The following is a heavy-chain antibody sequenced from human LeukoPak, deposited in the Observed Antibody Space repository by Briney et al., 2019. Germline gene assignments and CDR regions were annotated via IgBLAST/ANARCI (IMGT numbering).Heavy chain of an antibody. CDR2: ISGSGRST. CDR1: GITFSSYA. Sequence: GGSLRLSCAASGITFSSYAMSWVRQAPGKGLEWVSGISGSGRSTFYADSVKGRFTISRDNSKNTLYLEMNSLRAEDTAVYYCAKDIGSYYDYWGQGILVTVSS. V-gene: IGHV3-23*01. CDR3: AKDIGSYYDY. D-gene: IGHD3-10*01. J-gene: IGHJ4*02.